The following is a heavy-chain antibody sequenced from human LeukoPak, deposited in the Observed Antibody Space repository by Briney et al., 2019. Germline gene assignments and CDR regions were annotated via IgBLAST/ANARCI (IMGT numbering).Heavy chain of an antibody. CDR2: ISSNGGST. V-gene: IGHV3-64*02. J-gene: IGHJ6*02. CDR1: GFTFSSYA. Sequence: PGGSLRLSCAASGFTFSSYAMHWVRQAPGKGLEYVSAISSNGGSTYYADSVKGRFTISRDNSKNTLYLQMGSPRAEDMAVYYCARSSGSYPHLDGMDVWGQGTTVTVSS. CDR3: ARSSGSYPHLDGMDV. D-gene: IGHD1-26*01.